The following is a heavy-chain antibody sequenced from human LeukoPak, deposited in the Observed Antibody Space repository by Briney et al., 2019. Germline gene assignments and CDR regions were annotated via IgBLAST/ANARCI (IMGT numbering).Heavy chain of an antibody. CDR1: GFTFSSYG. CDR3: AKTLRELSGGAFDI. CDR2: IRYDGSNK. J-gene: IGHJ3*02. D-gene: IGHD1-26*01. Sequence: GGSLRLSCAASGFTFSSYGMHWVRQAPGKGLEWAAFIRYDGSNKYYADSVKGRFTISRDNSKNTLYLQMNSLRAEDTAVYYCAKTLRELSGGAFDIWGQGTMVTVSS. V-gene: IGHV3-30*02.